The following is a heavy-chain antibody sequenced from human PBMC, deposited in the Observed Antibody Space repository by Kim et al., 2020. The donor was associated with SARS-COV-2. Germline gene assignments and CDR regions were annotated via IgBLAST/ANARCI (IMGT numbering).Heavy chain of an antibody. CDR1: GFTFSSYW. CDR3: AREDGSGSYLNYYYYYGMDV. D-gene: IGHD3-10*01. J-gene: IGHJ6*02. V-gene: IGHV3-74*01. Sequence: GGSLRLSCAASGFTFSSYWMHWVRQAPGKGLVWVSRINSDGSSTSYADSVKGRFTISRDNAKNTLYLQMNSLRAEDTAVYYCAREDGSGSYLNYYYYYGMDVWGQGTTVTVSS. CDR2: INSDGSST.